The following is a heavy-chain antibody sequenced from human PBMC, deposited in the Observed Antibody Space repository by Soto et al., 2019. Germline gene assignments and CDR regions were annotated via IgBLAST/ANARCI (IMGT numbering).Heavy chain of an antibody. CDR3: ARNYYDSSGYYPSYWYFDL. D-gene: IGHD3-22*01. Sequence: QVQLVQSGAEVKKPGSSVKVSCKASGGTFSSYAISWVRQAPGQGLEWMGGIIPIFGTANYAQKFQGRVTITADESTSTAYMELSSPRSEDTAVYYCARNYYDSSGYYPSYWYFDLWGRGTLVTVSS. J-gene: IGHJ2*01. V-gene: IGHV1-69*01. CDR1: GGTFSSYA. CDR2: IIPIFGTA.